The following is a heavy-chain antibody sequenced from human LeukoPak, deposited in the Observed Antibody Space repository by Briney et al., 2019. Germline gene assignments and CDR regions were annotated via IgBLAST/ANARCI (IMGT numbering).Heavy chain of an antibody. J-gene: IGHJ4*02. Sequence: GGSLRLSCAASGFTFSTYAMSWVRQAPGKGLEWVSVISGSDGSTYYADSVKGRFTISRDNSKNTLYLQMNSLRAEDTAVYYCAKARSGSSASCYNYWDQGTLVTVSS. CDR2: ISGSDGST. D-gene: IGHD2-2*01. V-gene: IGHV3-23*01. CDR3: AKARSGSSASCYNY. CDR1: GFTFSTYA.